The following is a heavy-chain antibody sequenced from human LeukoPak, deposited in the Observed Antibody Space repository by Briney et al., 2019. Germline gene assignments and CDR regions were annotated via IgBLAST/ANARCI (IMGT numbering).Heavy chain of an antibody. CDR2: LRGSDGST. V-gene: IGHV3-23*01. CDR1: GFPFSTYA. CDR3: ARLKGRYHDSSGYYPFFP. J-gene: IGHJ5*02. D-gene: IGHD3-22*01. Sequence: GGSLRLSCEASGFPFSTYAMSWVRQAPGKGLEWVSVLRGSDGSTSYADSVKGRFTISRDTSKNTLYLQMNSLRAEDTAVYYCARLKGRYHDSSGYYPFFPWGQGTLVTVS.